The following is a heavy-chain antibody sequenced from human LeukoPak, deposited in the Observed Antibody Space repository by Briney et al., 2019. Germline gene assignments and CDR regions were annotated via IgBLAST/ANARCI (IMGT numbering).Heavy chain of an antibody. CDR2: IYYSGST. CDR3: ARARGGYCSSTSCLNNWFDP. J-gene: IGHJ5*02. V-gene: IGHV4-59*01. CDR1: GGSISSYY. D-gene: IGHD2-2*01. Sequence: PSETLSLTCTVSGGSISSYYWSCIRQPPGKGLEWIGYIYYSGSTNYNPSLKSRVTISVDTSKNQFSLKLSSVTAADTAVYYCARARGGYCSSTSCLNNWFDPWGQGTLVTVSS.